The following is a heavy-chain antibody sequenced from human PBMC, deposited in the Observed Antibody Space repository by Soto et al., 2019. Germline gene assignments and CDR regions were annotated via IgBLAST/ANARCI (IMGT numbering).Heavy chain of an antibody. CDR2: ISYDGSNK. Sequence: VASLRLSCAASGFTFSSYGMHWVRQAPGKGLEWVAVISYDGSNKYYADSVKGRFTISRDNSKNTLYLQMNSLRAEDTAVYYCAKGGRAVAATNAFDIWGQGTMVTVSS. V-gene: IGHV3-30*18. CDR1: GFTFSSYG. CDR3: AKGGRAVAATNAFDI. D-gene: IGHD6-19*01. J-gene: IGHJ3*02.